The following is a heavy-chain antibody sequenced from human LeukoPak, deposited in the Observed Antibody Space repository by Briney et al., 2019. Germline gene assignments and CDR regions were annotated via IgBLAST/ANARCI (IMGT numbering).Heavy chain of an antibody. V-gene: IGHV3-53*01. CDR2: SYSGGTT. D-gene: IGHD4/OR15-4a*01. CDR1: GFTFSSYA. Sequence: GGSLRLPCAASGFTFSSYAMHWVRQAPGKGLEWVAVSYSGGTTYYADSVKGRFTISRDNSKNKLYLQMNSLRAEDTAVYYCARGPNVFDYWGRGTSVTVSS. J-gene: IGHJ4*02. CDR3: ARGPNVFDY.